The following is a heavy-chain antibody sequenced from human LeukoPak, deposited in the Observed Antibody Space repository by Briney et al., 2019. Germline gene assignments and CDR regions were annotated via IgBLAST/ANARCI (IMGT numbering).Heavy chain of an antibody. D-gene: IGHD3-22*01. CDR1: GYSISNGYY. CDR2: IYYSGST. J-gene: IGHJ3*02. Sequence: PSETLSLTCTVSGYSISNGYYWGWIRQPPGKGLEWIGSIYYSGSTYYNPSLKSRVTISVDTSKNQFSLKLSSVTAADTAVYYCARAPRYDSSGYYYIGAFDIWGQGTMVTVSS. CDR3: ARAPRYDSSGYYYIGAFDI. V-gene: IGHV4-38-2*02.